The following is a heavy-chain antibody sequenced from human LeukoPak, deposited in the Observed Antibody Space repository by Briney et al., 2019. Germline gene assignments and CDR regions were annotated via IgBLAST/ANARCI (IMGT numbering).Heavy chain of an antibody. J-gene: IGHJ4*02. CDR3: AKVGQLRVKHYFDY. V-gene: IGHV3-23*01. CDR2: ISGSGGST. D-gene: IGHD2-2*01. CDR1: GFTFSSYA. Sequence: GGSLRLSWAASGFTFSSYAMSWVRQAPGKGLEWVSAISGSGGSTYYADSVKGRFTISRDNSKNTLYLQMNSLGAEDTVVYYCAKVGQLRVKHYFDYWGQGTLVTVSS.